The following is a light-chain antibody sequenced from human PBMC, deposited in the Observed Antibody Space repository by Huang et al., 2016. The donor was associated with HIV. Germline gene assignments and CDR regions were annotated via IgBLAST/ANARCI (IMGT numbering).Light chain of an antibody. V-gene: IGKV1-5*03. J-gene: IGKJ1*01. CDR3: QPYNSYPWT. CDR1: QSLSSW. CDR2: KAS. Sequence: DIQMTQSPSTLSASVGDRVTITCRASQSLSSWLGWYQQKPWKAPKLLSYKASSLERGVPSRFSGSGSGTQFTLTISSLQPDDFATYYCQPYNSYPWTCGQGTKVEIK.